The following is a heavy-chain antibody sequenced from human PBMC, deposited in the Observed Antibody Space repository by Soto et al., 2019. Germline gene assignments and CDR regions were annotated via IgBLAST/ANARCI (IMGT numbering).Heavy chain of an antibody. CDR1: GFTFSSYA. CDR2: ISGSGGST. CDR3: AKDGDSSSWSPDY. J-gene: IGHJ4*02. D-gene: IGHD6-13*01. V-gene: IGHV3-23*01. Sequence: EVQLLESGGGLVQPGGSLRLSCAASGFTFSSYAMSWVRQAPGKGLEWVSAISGSGGSTYYADSVKGRFTISRDNSKNTLYLQMHSLRAEDTAVYYCAKDGDSSSWSPDYWGQGTLVTVSS.